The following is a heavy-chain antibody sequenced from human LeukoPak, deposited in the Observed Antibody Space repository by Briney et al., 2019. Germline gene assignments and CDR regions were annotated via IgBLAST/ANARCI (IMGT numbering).Heavy chain of an antibody. CDR2: IYSDGTI. J-gene: IGHJ5*02. CDR1: GGSISRYY. D-gene: IGHD4-17*01. Sequence: SETLSLTCTVSGGSISRYYWSWIRQPAGKGLEWIGRIYSDGTITYNPSLQSRHTMSIDTSKNQFPLKLSFVTAADTAVYYCARDSGTTGEVKFDPWGQGTLVTVSS. V-gene: IGHV4-4*07. CDR3: ARDSGTTGEVKFDP.